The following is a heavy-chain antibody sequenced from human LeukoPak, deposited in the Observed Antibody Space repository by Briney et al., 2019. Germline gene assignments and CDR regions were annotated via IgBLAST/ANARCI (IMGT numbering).Heavy chain of an antibody. CDR3: AIHPLAAGQKDVYYFDY. CDR1: GFTFSSYA. D-gene: IGHD6-13*01. Sequence: GGSLRLSCAASGFTFSSYAMSWVRQAPGKGLEWVSAISGSGGSTYYADSVKGRFTISRDNSKNTLYLQMNSLRAEDTAVYYCAIHPLAAGQKDVYYFDYWGQGTLVTVSS. J-gene: IGHJ4*02. V-gene: IGHV3-23*01. CDR2: ISGSGGST.